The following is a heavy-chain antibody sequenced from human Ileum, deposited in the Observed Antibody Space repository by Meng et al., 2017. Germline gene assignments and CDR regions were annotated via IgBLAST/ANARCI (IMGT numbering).Heavy chain of an antibody. V-gene: IGHV1-69*01. Sequence: QAELVQAGARVKKPGSSVKVSCNASGGTFSSYAISWVRQAPGQGLEWMGGIIPIFGTANYAQKFQGRVTITADESTSTAYMELSSLRSEDTAVYYCARVNDNGVCVIWGQGTLVTVSS. CDR3: ARVNDNGVCVI. CDR1: GGTFSSYA. J-gene: IGHJ4*02. D-gene: IGHD2-8*01. CDR2: IIPIFGTA.